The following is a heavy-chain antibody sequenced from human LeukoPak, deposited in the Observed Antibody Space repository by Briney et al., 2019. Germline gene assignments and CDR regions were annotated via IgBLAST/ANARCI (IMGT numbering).Heavy chain of an antibody. CDR1: GLTFSASA. Sequence: PGGSLRLSCAASGLTFSASAINWVRQASGKGLEWVGRVRSKASNCAIEYAASVKGRFTISRDDSKNTAYLQMNSLKTEDTAVYYCTRTHTLTDVEHDYWGQGILVTVSS. CDR2: VRSKASNCAI. V-gene: IGHV3-73*01. CDR3: TRTHTLTDVEHDY. D-gene: IGHD1/OR15-1a*01. J-gene: IGHJ4*02.